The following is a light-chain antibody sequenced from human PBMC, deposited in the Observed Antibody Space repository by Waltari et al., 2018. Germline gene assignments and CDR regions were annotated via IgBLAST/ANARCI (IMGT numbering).Light chain of an antibody. Sequence: DIVMTQSPATLSVSPGERATLSCRASQTVGTNLAWYQQKPGQAPRLLIYGVFNRATGIPGRFSCSGSGTEFTLAISSLQSEDFAVYYCHQYFNWPRTFGQGTKVEI. J-gene: IGKJ1*01. CDR1: QTVGTN. V-gene: IGKV3D-15*01. CDR3: HQYFNWPRT. CDR2: GVF.